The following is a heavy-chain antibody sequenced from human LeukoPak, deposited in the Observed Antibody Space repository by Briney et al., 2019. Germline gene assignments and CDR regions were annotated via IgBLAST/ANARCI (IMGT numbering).Heavy chain of an antibody. V-gene: IGHV3-21*01. CDR3: ARDGHIIVVATGSPYFDY. Sequence: GGSLRLSCAASGFSFSPYSMNWVRQAPGKGLEWVSSITSSGSYIYYADSVKGRFTISRDNAKNSLYLQMNSLRAEDTAVYYCARDGHIIVVATGSPYFDYWGQGTLVTVSS. D-gene: IGHD5-12*01. CDR2: ITSSGSYI. CDR1: GFSFSPYS. J-gene: IGHJ4*02.